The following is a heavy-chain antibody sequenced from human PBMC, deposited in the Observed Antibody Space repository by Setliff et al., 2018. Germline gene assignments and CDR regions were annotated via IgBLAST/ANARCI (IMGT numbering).Heavy chain of an antibody. CDR3: ARTCSGSGCYAGLES. J-gene: IGHJ4*02. D-gene: IGHD2-15*01. V-gene: IGHV3-33*01. CDR1: GFTFTNYG. CDR2: IWFDGSQE. Sequence: GGSLRLSCAASGFTFTNYGMHWVRQAPGKGLEWVAIIWFDGSQEYYADSVRGRFTISRDASKNTLFLQMNSLRAEDTALYYCARTCSGSGCYAGLESWGQGTPVTVSS.